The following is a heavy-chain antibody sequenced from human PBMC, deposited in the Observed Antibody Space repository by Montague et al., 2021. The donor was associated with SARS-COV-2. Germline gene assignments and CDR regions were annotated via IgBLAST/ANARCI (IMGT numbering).Heavy chain of an antibody. Sequence: CAISGDSVSSNSATWNWLRQSPSRGLEWLGRTYYRSKWYNDYAXXXRGRVTINPDTSKNQFSLQLNSVTPEDMAIYYCTSGREGNYNVMDVWGQGTTVTVSS. J-gene: IGHJ6*02. D-gene: IGHD1-1*01. CDR3: TSGREGNYNVMDV. CDR2: TYYRSKWYN. CDR1: GDSVSSNSAT. V-gene: IGHV6-1*01.